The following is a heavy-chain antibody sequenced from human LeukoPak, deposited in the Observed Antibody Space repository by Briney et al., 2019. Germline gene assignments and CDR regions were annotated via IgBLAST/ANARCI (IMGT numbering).Heavy chain of an antibody. CDR2: IIPIFGTA. CDR1: GGTFSSYA. CDR3: ARVGCSGGSCFDY. V-gene: IGHV1-69*13. Sequence: GASVKVSCKASGGTFSSYAISWVRQAPGQGLEWMGGIIPIFGTANYAQKFQGRVTITADESTSTAYMELSSLRPEDTAVYYCARVGCSGGSCFDYWGQGTLVTVSS. J-gene: IGHJ4*02. D-gene: IGHD2-15*01.